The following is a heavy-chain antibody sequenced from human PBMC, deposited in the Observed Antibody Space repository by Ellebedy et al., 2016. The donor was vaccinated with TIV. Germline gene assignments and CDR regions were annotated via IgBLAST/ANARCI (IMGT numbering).Heavy chain of an antibody. V-gene: IGHV1-46*01. CDR1: EDTFTNYY. CDR3: ARELYNTGWGKALDI. D-gene: IGHD6-19*01. Sequence: AASVKVSCKASEDTFTNYYIHWVRQAPGQGLEWMGLLNSRDGSTSYAQKFRGRVTMTRDTSTTTDYMELSSLRSEDTAVYYCARELYNTGWGKALDIWGQGTMVTVSS. CDR2: LNSRDGST. J-gene: IGHJ3*02.